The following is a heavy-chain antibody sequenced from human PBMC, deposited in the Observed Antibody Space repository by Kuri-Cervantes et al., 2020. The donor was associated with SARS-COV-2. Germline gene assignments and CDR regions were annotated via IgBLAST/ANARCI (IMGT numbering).Heavy chain of an antibody. D-gene: IGHD6-6*01. CDR3: ARVHNIAARLRWAGGYYYYMDV. J-gene: IGHJ6*03. V-gene: IGHV4-39*01. CDR1: GGSISSSSYY. CDR2: IYYSGST. Sequence: SETLSLTCTVSGGSISSSSYYWGWIRQPPGKGLEWIGSIYYSGSTYYNPSLKSRVTISVDTSKNQFSLKLSSVTAADTAVYYCARVHNIAARLRWAGGYYYYMDVWGKGTTVTVSS.